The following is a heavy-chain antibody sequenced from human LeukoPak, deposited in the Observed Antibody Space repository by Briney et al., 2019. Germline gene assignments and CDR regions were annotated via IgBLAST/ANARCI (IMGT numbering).Heavy chain of an antibody. J-gene: IGHJ4*02. CDR3: ARAVEGTAMKYHFDF. V-gene: IGHV4-31*03. D-gene: IGHD5-18*01. CDR2: IYYSGST. Sequence: PSETLSLTCTVSGGSISSGGFYWSWIRQHPGKGLEWIGYIYYSGSTYYNPSLKSRATISVDTSKNQFPLKLSSVTAADTAVYHCARAVEGTAMKYHFDFWGQGTLVTVSS. CDR1: GGSISSGGFY.